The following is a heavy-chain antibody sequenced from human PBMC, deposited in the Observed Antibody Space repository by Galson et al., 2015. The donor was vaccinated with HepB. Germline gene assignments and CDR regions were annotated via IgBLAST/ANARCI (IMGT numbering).Heavy chain of an antibody. V-gene: IGHV1-18*04. D-gene: IGHD1-26*01. Sequence: SVKVSCKASGYTFTSYDVSWVRQAPGQGLEWMGWISGNNGDTNYAQKLRGRVTVTTDTSTSTAYMELRSLRSDDTAVYHCARGGGSSARGMDAWGQGTTVTVSS. CDR1: GYTFTSYD. CDR3: ARGGGSSARGMDA. CDR2: ISGNNGDT. J-gene: IGHJ6*02.